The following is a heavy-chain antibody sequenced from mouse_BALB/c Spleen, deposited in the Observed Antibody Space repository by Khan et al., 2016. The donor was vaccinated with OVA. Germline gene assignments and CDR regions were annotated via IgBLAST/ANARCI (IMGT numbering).Heavy chain of an antibody. CDR1: GYSFTAYY. D-gene: IGHD2-14*01. CDR2: INPNTDTT. J-gene: IGHJ3*01. V-gene: IGHV1-26*01. CDR3: ARGYDFFAY. Sequence: VKLHQSGPDLVQTGASVKISCKASGYSFTAYYLTWVKLSHGKSLECIGRINPNTDTTNYTQKFKGKAILTVDTSSSTAYMELRRLTSEDSAVDFCARGYDFFAYWGQGTLVTVSA.